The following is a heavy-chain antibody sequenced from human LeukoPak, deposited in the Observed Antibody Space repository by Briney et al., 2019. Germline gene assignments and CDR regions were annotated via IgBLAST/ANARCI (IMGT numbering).Heavy chain of an antibody. J-gene: IGHJ4*02. D-gene: IGHD2-15*01. CDR1: GFTFSSYS. Sequence: GGSLRLSCAASGFTFSSYSMNWVRQAPGKGLEWVSSISSSSSYIYYADSVKGRFTISRDNAKNSLYLQMNSLRAEDTAVYYCARGWRGYCSGGSCYSSGEFDHWGQGTLVTVSS. CDR2: ISSSSSYI. CDR3: ARGWRGYCSGGSCYSSGEFDH. V-gene: IGHV3-21*01.